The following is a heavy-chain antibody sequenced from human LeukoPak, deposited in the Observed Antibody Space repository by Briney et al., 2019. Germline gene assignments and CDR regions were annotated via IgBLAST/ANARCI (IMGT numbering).Heavy chain of an antibody. CDR1: GFTFSSYW. J-gene: IGHJ5*02. Sequence: GGSLRLSCAVSGFTFSSYWMHWVRQAPGKGLVWVSHIKTDGSTTAYADSVKGRFTISRDNAKNTLYLQMNSLRAEDTAVYFCAKGLGSSWFTNWFDPWGQGTLVTVSS. CDR2: IKTDGSTT. D-gene: IGHD6-13*01. CDR3: AKGLGSSWFTNWFDP. V-gene: IGHV3-74*01.